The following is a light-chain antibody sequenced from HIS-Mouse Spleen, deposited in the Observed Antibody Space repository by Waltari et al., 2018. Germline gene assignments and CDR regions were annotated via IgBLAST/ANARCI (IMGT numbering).Light chain of an antibody. CDR3: QQRSNWPPEDT. Sequence: EIVLTQSPATLSLSPGERATLSCRASQSVSSYLAWYQQKPGQAPRLLIYDASNRATVIPARFSGSGSGTDFTLTISSLEPEDFAVYYCQQRSNWPPEDTFGQGTKLEIK. CDR1: QSVSSY. CDR2: DAS. V-gene: IGKV3-11*01. J-gene: IGKJ2*01.